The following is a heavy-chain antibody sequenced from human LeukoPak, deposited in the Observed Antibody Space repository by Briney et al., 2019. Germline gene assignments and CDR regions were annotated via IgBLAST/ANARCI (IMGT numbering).Heavy chain of an antibody. Sequence: GGSLRLSCAASGFTFSSYAMSWVRQAPGKGLEWVGFIRSKAYGGTTEYAASVKGRFTISRDDSKSIAYLQMNSLKTEDTAVYYCTREALVGSYHYYYYMDVWGKGTTVTISS. V-gene: IGHV3-49*04. CDR3: TREALVGSYHYYYYMDV. J-gene: IGHJ6*03. CDR2: IRSKAYGGTT. D-gene: IGHD1-26*01. CDR1: GFTFSSYA.